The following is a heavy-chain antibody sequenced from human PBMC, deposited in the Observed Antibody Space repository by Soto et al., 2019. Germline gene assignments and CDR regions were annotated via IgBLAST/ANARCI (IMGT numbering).Heavy chain of an antibody. CDR2: ISWNSGSI. V-gene: IGHV3-9*01. J-gene: IGHJ4*02. CDR1: GFTFDDYA. D-gene: IGHD6-13*01. CDR3: AKDIGGTYSSSWYGLDY. Sequence: GGSLRLSCAASGFTFDDYAMHWVRQAPGKGLEWVSGISWNSGSIGYADSVKGRFTISRDNAKNSLYLQMNSLRAEDTALYYCAKDIGGTYSSSWYGLDYWGQGTLVTVSS.